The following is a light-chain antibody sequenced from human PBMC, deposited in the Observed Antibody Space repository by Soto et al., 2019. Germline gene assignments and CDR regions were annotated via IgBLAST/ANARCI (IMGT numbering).Light chain of an antibody. V-gene: IGLV2-14*01. CDR3: SSFTSRFTFV. J-gene: IGLJ1*01. CDR1: SSDVGSYNY. Sequence: QSALTQPASVSGSPGQSITISCTGTSSDVGSYNYVSWYQQHPGKAPKLMIYEVSDRPSGISSRFSGSKSGNTASLTISGLQAEDEADYYCSSFTSRFTFVFGTGTKVTVL. CDR2: EVS.